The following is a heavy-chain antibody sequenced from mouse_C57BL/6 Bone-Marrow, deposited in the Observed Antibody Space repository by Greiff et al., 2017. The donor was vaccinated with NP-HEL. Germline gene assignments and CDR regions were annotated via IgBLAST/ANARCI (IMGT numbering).Heavy chain of an antibody. D-gene: IGHD1-1*01. Sequence: QVHVKQSGAELAKPGASVKLSCKASGYTFTSYWMHWVKQRPGQGLEWIGYINPSSGYTKYNQKFKDKATLTADKSSSTAYMQLSSLTYEDSAVYYCAGYYGSSYGDFDYWGQGTTLTVSS. CDR3: AGYYGSSYGDFDY. CDR2: INPSSGYT. V-gene: IGHV1-7*01. CDR1: GYTFTSYW. J-gene: IGHJ2*01.